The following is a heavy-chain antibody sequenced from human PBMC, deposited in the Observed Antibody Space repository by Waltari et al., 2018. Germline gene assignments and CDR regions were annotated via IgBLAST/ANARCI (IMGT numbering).Heavy chain of an antibody. CDR3: ASPINYYDSSAVAFDI. J-gene: IGHJ3*02. CDR1: GYSFTSYW. CDR2: IYPGDSDT. Sequence: EVQLVQSGAEVKKPGESLKISCKGSGYSFTSYWIGWVRQMPGKGLEWTGIIYPGDSDTRYSPSFQGQVTISADKSISTAYLQWSSLKASDTAMYYCASPINYYDSSAVAFDIWGQGTMVTVSS. D-gene: IGHD3-22*01. V-gene: IGHV5-51*01.